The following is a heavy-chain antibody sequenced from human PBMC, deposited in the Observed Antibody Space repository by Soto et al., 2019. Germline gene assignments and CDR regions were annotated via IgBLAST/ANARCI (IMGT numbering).Heavy chain of an antibody. CDR2: IYHSGAT. J-gene: IGHJ4*02. CDR3: ARDLGTGTDY. V-gene: IGHV4-4*02. D-gene: IGHD1-1*01. CDR1: GDSITNSNW. Sequence: SETLSLTCAVSGDSITNSNWWSWVRQAPGKGLEWIGEIYHSGATTYNPPLKSRATISVDPSNNHFSLELTSVTAADTAVYFCARDLGTGTDYWGQGTLVTVS.